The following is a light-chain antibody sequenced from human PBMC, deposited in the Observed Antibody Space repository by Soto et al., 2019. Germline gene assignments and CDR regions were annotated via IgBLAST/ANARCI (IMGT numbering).Light chain of an antibody. Sequence: QSALTQPASVSGSPGQSITISCTGTSSDVGSYNLVSWYQQHPGKAPKLMIYEVSKRPSGVSNRFSGSKSGNTAPLTIPGXXXXDEADYYCCSYAGSSPYVFGTGTKLTVL. J-gene: IGLJ1*01. CDR3: CSYAGSSPYV. CDR2: EVS. CDR1: SSDVGSYNL. V-gene: IGLV2-23*02.